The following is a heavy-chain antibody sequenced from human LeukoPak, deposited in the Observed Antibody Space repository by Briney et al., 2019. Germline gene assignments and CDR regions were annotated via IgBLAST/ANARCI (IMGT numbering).Heavy chain of an antibody. V-gene: IGHV1-2*02. CDR2: INPTSGDT. Sequence: ASVKVSCKASGYTFTGHYMHWVRQAPGQGLEWMGWINPTSGDTYSAQKFQGRVTMTTDTSISTAYMELSRLRSDDTAVYYCARLITDDAFDIWGQGTMATVSS. D-gene: IGHD1-14*01. J-gene: IGHJ3*02. CDR1: GYTFTGHY. CDR3: ARLITDDAFDI.